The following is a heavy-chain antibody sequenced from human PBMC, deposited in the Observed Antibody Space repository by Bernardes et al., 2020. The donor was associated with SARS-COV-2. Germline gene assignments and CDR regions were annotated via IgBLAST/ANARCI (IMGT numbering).Heavy chain of an antibody. V-gene: IGHV3-30*03. J-gene: IGHJ4*02. D-gene: IGHD2-2*01. CDR2: ISDDGSNK. Sequence: GGSLRLSCAASGFTFSHYGMHWVRQAPGKGLEWVAVISDDGSNKYYADSVKGRFTISRDNSKNTLYLQMNSLRAEDTAVYYCASKTSFDYWGQGTLVTVSS. CDR1: GFTFSHYG. CDR3: ASKTSFDY.